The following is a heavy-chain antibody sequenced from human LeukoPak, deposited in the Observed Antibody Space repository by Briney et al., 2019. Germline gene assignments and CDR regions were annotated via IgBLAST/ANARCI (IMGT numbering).Heavy chain of an antibody. Sequence: GASVKVSCKASGYTFTSYGISWGRQAPGQGLEWMGGIIPLFDTANYEQKFQGRVTITADKSTGTAYMELSSLRSEDTAIYYCAGTTILREFDYWGQGTLVTVSS. D-gene: IGHD2/OR15-2a*01. CDR3: AGTTILREFDY. CDR2: IIPLFDTA. V-gene: IGHV1-69*06. CDR1: GYTFTSYG. J-gene: IGHJ4*02.